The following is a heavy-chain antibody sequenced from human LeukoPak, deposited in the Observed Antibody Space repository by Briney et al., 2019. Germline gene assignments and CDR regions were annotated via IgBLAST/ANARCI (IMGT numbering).Heavy chain of an antibody. CDR3: ARGKVRSSVDY. D-gene: IGHD6-19*01. CDR1: GYTFSDYY. Sequence: ASVKVSCTASGYTFSDYYMHWVRQAPGQGLEWMGWINPNSGGTNYAQKFQGRVTMTRDTSISTAYMELSRLRSDDTAVYYCARGKVRSSVDYWGQGTLVTVSS. CDR2: INPNSGGT. J-gene: IGHJ4*02. V-gene: IGHV1-2*02.